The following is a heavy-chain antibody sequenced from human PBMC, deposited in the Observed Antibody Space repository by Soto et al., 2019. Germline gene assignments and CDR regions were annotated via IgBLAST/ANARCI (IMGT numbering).Heavy chain of an antibody. V-gene: IGHV4-30-2*01. J-gene: IGHJ4*02. CDR3: ARSPMVLYYFDY. CDR2: MYHSGST. CDR1: GGSISSGGYS. D-gene: IGHD6-13*01. Sequence: SETLSLTCAVSGGSISSGGYSWSWIRQPPGKGLEWIGYMYHSGSTYYNPSLKSRVTISIDRSKNQFSLKLSSVTAADTAVYYCARSPMVLYYFDYWGQGTLVTVSS.